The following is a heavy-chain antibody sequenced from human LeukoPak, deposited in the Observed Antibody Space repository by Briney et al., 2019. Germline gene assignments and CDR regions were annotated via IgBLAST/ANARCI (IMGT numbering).Heavy chain of an antibody. D-gene: IGHD2-21*01. V-gene: IGHV1-46*01. CDR1: GYTFTSYY. J-gene: IGHJ4*02. CDR2: INPSGGST. CDR3: ARDLGSCGGDCYPYYFDY. Sequence: GASVKVSCKASGYTFTSYYMHWVRQAPGQGLEWMGIINPSGGSTSYAQKFQGRATMTRDTSTSTVYMELSSLRSEDTAVYYCARDLGSCGGDCYPYYFDYWGQGTLVTVSS.